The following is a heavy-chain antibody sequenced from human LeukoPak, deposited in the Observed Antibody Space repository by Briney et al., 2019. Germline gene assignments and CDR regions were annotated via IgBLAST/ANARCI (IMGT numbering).Heavy chain of an antibody. Sequence: QTGRSLRLSCAASGFTFDDYAMHWVRQAPGKGLEWVSGISWNSGSIGYADSAKGRFTISRDNAKNSLYLQMNSLRAEDTALYYCAKDHSLHLGNRWFDPWGQGTLVTVSS. CDR2: ISWNSGSI. CDR1: GFTFDDYA. J-gene: IGHJ5*02. D-gene: IGHD2-21*01. V-gene: IGHV3-9*01. CDR3: AKDHSLHLGNRWFDP.